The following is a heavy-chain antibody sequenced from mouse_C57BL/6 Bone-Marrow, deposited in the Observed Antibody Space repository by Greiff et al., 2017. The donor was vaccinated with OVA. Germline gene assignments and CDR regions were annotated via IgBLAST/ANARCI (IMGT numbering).Heavy chain of an antibody. Sequence: VQLQQSGPELVKPGASVKMSCKASGYTFTDYYMHWVKQKPGKGLEWIGEIYPGSGNTYYNEKFKGKATLTADTSSSTAYMQLSSLTSEDSAVYFCARNDGYYVGWYFDVWGTGTTVTVSS. CDR1: YTFTDYYM. J-gene: IGHJ1*03. D-gene: IGHD2-3*01. CDR2: YPGSGNTY. CDR3: RNDGYYVGWYFDV. V-gene: IGHV1-83*01.